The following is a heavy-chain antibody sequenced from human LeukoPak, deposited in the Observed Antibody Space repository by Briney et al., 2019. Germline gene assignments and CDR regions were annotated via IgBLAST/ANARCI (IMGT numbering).Heavy chain of an antibody. J-gene: IGHJ6*02. CDR2: ISHDGSNK. V-gene: IGHV3-30-3*01. CDR3: ARDRYGMDV. CDR1: GFTFSSYA. Sequence: GRSLRLSCAASGFTFSSYAMHWVRQAPGKGLEWVAVISHDGSNKYYADSVKGRFTISRDNSKNTLYLQMNSLRAEDTAVYYCARDRYGMDVWGQGTTVTVSS.